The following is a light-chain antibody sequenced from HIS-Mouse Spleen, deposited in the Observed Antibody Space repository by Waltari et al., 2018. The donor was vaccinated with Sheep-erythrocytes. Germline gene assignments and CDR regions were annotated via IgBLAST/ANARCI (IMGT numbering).Light chain of an antibody. Sequence: DIQMTQSPSPLSASVGERVTITCQASQDISNYLNWYQQKPGKAPKLLIYDASNLETGVPSRFSGSGSGTDFTFTISSLQPEDIATYYCQQYDNLPLTFGGGTKVEIK. V-gene: IGKV1-33*01. CDR3: QQYDNLPLT. J-gene: IGKJ4*01. CDR2: DAS. CDR1: QDISNY.